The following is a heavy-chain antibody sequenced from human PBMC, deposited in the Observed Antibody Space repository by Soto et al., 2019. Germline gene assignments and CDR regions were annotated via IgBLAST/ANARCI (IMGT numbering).Heavy chain of an antibody. V-gene: IGHV3-30*18. CDR2: ISYDGSNK. D-gene: IGHD1-1*01. Sequence: XGSLRLSCAASGFTFSSYGMHWVRQAPGKGLEWVAVISYDGSNKYYADSVKGRFTISRDNSKNTLYLQMNSLRAEDTAVYYCAKGAWATGTVTPYYGMDVWGQGTTVTVSS. J-gene: IGHJ6*02. CDR3: AKGAWATGTVTPYYGMDV. CDR1: GFTFSSYG.